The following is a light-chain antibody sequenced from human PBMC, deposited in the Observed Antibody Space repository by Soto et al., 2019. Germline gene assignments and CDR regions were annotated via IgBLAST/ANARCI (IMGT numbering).Light chain of an antibody. CDR2: AAS. V-gene: IGKV1-8*01. Sequence: AIRMTQSPSSLSASTVDGFTITCLASHCISSYLAWYQQKPLKAPKLLIYAASTLQSGVPSRFSGSGSGTDFTLTISCLQSEDSATYYCQQYYSYPPITFGQGTRLEIK. J-gene: IGKJ5*01. CDR1: HCISSY. CDR3: QQYYSYPPIT.